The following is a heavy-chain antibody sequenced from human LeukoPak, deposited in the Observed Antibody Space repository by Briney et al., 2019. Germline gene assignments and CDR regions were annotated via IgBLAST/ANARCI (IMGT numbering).Heavy chain of an antibody. J-gene: IGHJ4*02. CDR1: GFTFSSYS. Sequence: GGSLRLSCAASGFTFSSYSMNWVRQAPGKGLEWVSSISSSSSYIYYADSVKGRFTISRDNAKNSLYLQMNSLRAEDTAVYYCARGFRRYDSSGYSGEYYFGYWGQGTLSPSPQ. CDR2: ISSSSSYI. CDR3: ARGFRRYDSSGYSGEYYFGY. D-gene: IGHD3-22*01. V-gene: IGHV3-21*01.